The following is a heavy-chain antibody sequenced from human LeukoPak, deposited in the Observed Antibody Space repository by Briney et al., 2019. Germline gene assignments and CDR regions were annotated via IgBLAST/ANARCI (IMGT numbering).Heavy chain of an antibody. CDR2: IKSKTDGGTT. D-gene: IGHD3-22*01. CDR3: VKGHYYDTYGQYSYAEY. J-gene: IGHJ4*02. V-gene: IGHV3-15*01. CDR1: GFTFSNAW. Sequence: GGSLRLSCAASGFTFSNAWMSWVRQAPGKGLEWVGRIKSKTDGGTTNYAAPVKGRFTISRDNSKNTLDLQMNGLRPEDTAVYYCVKGHYYDTYGQYSYAEYWGQGALVTVSS.